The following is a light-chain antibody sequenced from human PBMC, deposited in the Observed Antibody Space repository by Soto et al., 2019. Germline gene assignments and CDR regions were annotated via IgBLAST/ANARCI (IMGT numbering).Light chain of an antibody. Sequence: EIVMTQSPATLSVSPGERATLSCRASQSVSSNLAWYQQKPGQAPRLLIYGASTRATGIPARFRGSGSGTEFTLTIRSLQSEDFAVYYCQQYNNSPYTFGQGTKLEIK. V-gene: IGKV3-15*01. CDR3: QQYNNSPYT. CDR1: QSVSSN. J-gene: IGKJ2*01. CDR2: GAS.